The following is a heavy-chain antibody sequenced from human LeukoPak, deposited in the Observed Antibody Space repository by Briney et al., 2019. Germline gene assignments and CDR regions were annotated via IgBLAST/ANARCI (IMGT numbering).Heavy chain of an antibody. J-gene: IGHJ4*02. CDR3: AKGASMTTVTTPDY. D-gene: IGHD4-17*01. CDR1: GFTFRSYG. CDR2: ISYDGSNK. Sequence: PGGSLRLSCTASGFTFRSYGMHWVRQAPGKGLEWVAVISYDGSNKYYADSVKGRFTISRDNSKNTLYLQMNSLRAEDTAVYYCAKGASMTTVTTPDYWGQGTLVTVSS. V-gene: IGHV3-30*18.